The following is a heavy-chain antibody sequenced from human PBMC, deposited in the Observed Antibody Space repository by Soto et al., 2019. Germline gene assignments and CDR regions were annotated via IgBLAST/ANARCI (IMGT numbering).Heavy chain of an antibody. CDR3: VKDSESSGYLTHLDY. CDR2: LTWNGEVL. J-gene: IGHJ4*02. D-gene: IGHD3-22*01. CDR1: GFVGPDYA. Sequence: ASGFVGPDYALHRVRKTLGKGLEWVSGLTWNGEVLGYADSVKGRFTISRDNAKNSLYLEMNTLRPEDTALYYCVKDSESSGYLTHLDYWGQGTLVTVSP. V-gene: IGHV3-9*01.